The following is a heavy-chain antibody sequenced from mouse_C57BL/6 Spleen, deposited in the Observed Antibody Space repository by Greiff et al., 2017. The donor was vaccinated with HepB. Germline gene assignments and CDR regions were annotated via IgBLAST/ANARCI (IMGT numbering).Heavy chain of an antibody. Sequence: VQLQQPGAELVKPGASVKMSCKASGYTFTSYWITWVKQRPGQGLEWIGDIYPGSGSTNYNEKFKSKATLTVDTSSSTAYMQLSSLTFEDSAVYYCARGPLITTVVDWYFDVWGTGTTVTVSS. CDR3: ARGPLITTVVDWYFDV. D-gene: IGHD1-1*01. V-gene: IGHV1-55*01. CDR2: IYPGSGST. CDR1: GYTFTSYW. J-gene: IGHJ1*03.